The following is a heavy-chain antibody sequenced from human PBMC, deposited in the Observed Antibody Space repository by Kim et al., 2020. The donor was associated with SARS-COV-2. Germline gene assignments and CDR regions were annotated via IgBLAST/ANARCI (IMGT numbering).Heavy chain of an antibody. CDR3: ARIYSIPGHYFDY. D-gene: IGHD2-21*01. CDR1: GYTFTSYA. J-gene: IGHJ4*02. CDR2: INTNTGNP. Sequence: ASVKVYCKASGYTFTSYAMNCVRQAPGQGLEWMGWINTNTGNPTYAQGFTGRFVFSLDTSVSTAYLQISSLKAEDTAVYYCARIYSIPGHYFDYWGQGTLVTVSS. V-gene: IGHV7-4-1*02.